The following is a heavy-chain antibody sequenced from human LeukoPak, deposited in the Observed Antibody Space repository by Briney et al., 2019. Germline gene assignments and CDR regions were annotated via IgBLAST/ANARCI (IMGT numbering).Heavy chain of an antibody. CDR3: ARDALGISDAFDI. CDR2: IIPIFGTA. Sequence: VASVKVSCKASGGTFSSYAISWVRQAPGQGLEWMGRIIPIFGTANYAQKFQGRVTITTDESTSTAYMELSSLRSEDTAVYYCARDALGISDAFDIWGQGTMVTVS. D-gene: IGHD1-26*01. CDR1: GGTFSSYA. V-gene: IGHV1-69*05. J-gene: IGHJ3*02.